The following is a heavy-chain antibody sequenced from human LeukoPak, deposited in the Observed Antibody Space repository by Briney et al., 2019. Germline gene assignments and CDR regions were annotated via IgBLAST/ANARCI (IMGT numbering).Heavy chain of an antibody. Sequence: SETLSLTCTVSGGSISSYYWSWIRQPPGKGLEWIGYIYYSGSTNYNPSLKSRVTIPVDTSKNQFSLKLSSVTAADTAVYYCARATFGGSYYAFDIWGQGTMVTVSS. J-gene: IGHJ3*02. CDR3: ARATFGGSYYAFDI. CDR1: GGSISSYY. D-gene: IGHD1-26*01. V-gene: IGHV4-59*01. CDR2: IYYSGST.